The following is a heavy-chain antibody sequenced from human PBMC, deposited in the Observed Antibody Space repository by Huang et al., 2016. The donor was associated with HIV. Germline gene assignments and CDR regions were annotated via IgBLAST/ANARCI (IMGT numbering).Heavy chain of an antibody. V-gene: IGHV4-59*11. Sequence: QVQLQESGPGLVKPSETLSLTCTVSGGSISTHYWRWIRQPPGKGLEWIGSIDYSGGTNYSPSLKSRVTILLDTSKNQFSLRVNSVTAADTAMYYCARDHHDFWRGYRRMYFFDHWGQGTLVTVSS. CDR1: GGSISTHY. CDR3: ARDHHDFWRGYRRMYFFDH. D-gene: IGHD3-3*01. CDR2: IDYSGGT. J-gene: IGHJ4*02.